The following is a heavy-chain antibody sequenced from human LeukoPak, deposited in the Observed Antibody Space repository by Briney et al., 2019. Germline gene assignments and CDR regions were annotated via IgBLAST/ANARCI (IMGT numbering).Heavy chain of an antibody. CDR1: GGSFSGYY. V-gene: IGHV3-49*03. CDR3: TRASVVGVTGLPDY. Sequence: LSLTCAVYGGSFSGYYWSWIRQPPGKGQEWVGFIRNKAYGETAEYAASVKGRFTTSRDDSNSIAYLQMNSLKTEDTAVYYCTRASVVGVTGLPDYWGQGTLVTVSS. CDR2: IRNKAYGETA. D-gene: IGHD1-26*01. J-gene: IGHJ4*02.